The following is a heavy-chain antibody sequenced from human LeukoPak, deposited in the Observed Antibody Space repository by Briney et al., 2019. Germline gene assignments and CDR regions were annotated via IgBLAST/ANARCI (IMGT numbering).Heavy chain of an antibody. D-gene: IGHD1-26*01. J-gene: IGHJ3*02. Sequence: SETLSLTCTVSGGSISSSSYYWGGMRQPPGKGLEGIGSIYYSGSTYYNPSLKSRVTISVDTSKNQFSLKLSSVTAADTAVYYCARMEWEPQSAFDIWGQGTMVTVSS. CDR2: IYYSGST. V-gene: IGHV4-39*01. CDR1: GGSISSSSYY. CDR3: ARMEWEPQSAFDI.